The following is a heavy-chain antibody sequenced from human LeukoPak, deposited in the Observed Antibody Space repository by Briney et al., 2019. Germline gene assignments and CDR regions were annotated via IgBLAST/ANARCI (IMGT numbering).Heavy chain of an antibody. Sequence: GGSLRLSCAASGFTFSSYSMNWVRQAPGKGLEWVSSISSSSSYIYYADSVKGRFTISRDNAKDPLYLQMNSLRAEDTTVYYCARELYTNYVDYWGQGTLVTVSS. V-gene: IGHV3-21*01. CDR3: ARELYTNYVDY. CDR1: GFTFSSYS. J-gene: IGHJ4*02. D-gene: IGHD1-1*01. CDR2: ISSSSSYI.